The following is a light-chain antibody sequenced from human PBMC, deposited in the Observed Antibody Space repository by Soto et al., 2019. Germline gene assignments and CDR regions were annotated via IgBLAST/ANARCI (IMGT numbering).Light chain of an antibody. CDR2: DVT. CDR1: SSDIGGYNS. CDR3: CSYAGSYIHVV. Sequence: QSALTQPRSVSGSPGQSVTISCTGTSSDIGGYNSVSWYQQQPGKAPKLMVYDVTKRPSGVPDRFSGSKSGNTASLTISGLQAEDEADYYCCSYAGSYIHVVFGGGTKVTVL. V-gene: IGLV2-11*01. J-gene: IGLJ2*01.